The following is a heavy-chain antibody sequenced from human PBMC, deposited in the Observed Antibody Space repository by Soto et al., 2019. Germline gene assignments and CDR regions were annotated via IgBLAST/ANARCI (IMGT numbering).Heavy chain of an antibody. J-gene: IGHJ4*02. D-gene: IGHD6-13*01. CDR1: GGSISSGDYY. CDR3: ARDRIAAAGRGYYFDY. V-gene: IGHV4-30-4*01. Sequence: SETLSLTCTVSGGSISSGDYYWSWIRQPPGKGLEWIGYIYYSGSTYYNPSLKSRVTISVDTSKNQFSLKLSSVTAADTAVYYCARDRIAAAGRGYYFDYWGQGTLVTVSS. CDR2: IYYSGST.